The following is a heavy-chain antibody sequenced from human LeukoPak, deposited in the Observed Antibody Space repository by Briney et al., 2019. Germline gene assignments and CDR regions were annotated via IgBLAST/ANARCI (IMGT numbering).Heavy chain of an antibody. V-gene: IGHV1-18*03. CDR3: PRDERYDSSGYLFDY. J-gene: IGHJ4*02. D-gene: IGHD3-22*01. CDR1: GYTFTSYG. Sequence: ASVKVSCKASGYTFTSYGISWVRQAPGQGLAWMGGISAYNGNTNYAQKLQGRGTMTTDTSTSTAYRELRSLRSDDMAGDYGPRDERYDSSGYLFDYGGQGTLATVSS. CDR2: ISAYNGNT.